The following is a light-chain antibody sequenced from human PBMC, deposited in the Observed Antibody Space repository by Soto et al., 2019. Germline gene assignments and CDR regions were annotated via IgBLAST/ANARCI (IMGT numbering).Light chain of an antibody. Sequence: QSALTQTASVSGSRGQWITISCPGTSSDVCGYNYVSWYQQHPGKAPNLMIYAVTDRPSGVSSRFSGSKSGNTASLTISGLQAEDEADYYCSSYTRTSTLFGPRTKVTVL. CDR1: SSDVCGYNY. J-gene: IGLJ1*01. CDR3: SSYTRTSTL. CDR2: AVT. V-gene: IGLV2-14*01.